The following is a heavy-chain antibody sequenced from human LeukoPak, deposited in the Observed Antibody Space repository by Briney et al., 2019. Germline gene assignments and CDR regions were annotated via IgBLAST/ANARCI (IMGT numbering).Heavy chain of an antibody. J-gene: IGHJ4*02. Sequence: GGSLRLTCAASRFTFSSYAMSWVRQAPGKGLEWVSAISGSGGSTYYADSVKGRFTISRDNSKNTLYLQMNSLRAEDTAVYYCAKGNYYDSSGYFDVHFDYWGQGTLVTVSS. V-gene: IGHV3-23*01. CDR1: RFTFSSYA. D-gene: IGHD3-22*01. CDR2: ISGSGGST. CDR3: AKGNYYDSSGYFDVHFDY.